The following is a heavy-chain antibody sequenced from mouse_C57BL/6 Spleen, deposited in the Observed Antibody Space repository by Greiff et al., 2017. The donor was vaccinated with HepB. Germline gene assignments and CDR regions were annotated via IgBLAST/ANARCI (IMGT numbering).Heavy chain of an antibody. D-gene: IGHD1-1*01. Sequence: QVQLQQPGAELVRPGTSVKLSCKASGYTFTSYWMHWVKQRPGQGLEWIGVIDPADSYTNYNQKFKGKATLTVDKSSSTAYMQLSSLTSEDSAVYYCARDGGRYFDVWGTGTTVTVSS. CDR2: IDPADSYT. V-gene: IGHV1-59*01. J-gene: IGHJ1*03. CDR3: ARDGGRYFDV. CDR1: GYTFTSYW.